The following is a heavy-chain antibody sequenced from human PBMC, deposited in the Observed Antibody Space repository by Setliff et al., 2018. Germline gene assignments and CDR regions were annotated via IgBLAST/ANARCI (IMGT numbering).Heavy chain of an antibody. J-gene: IGHJ6*03. Sequence: PGASLTISCKGSGYNFASYWIAWVRQTPGKGLEWMGIIYPDDSDTRYSPSFQGQVTISADKSISTAYLQWSSLKASDTAMYYCARQIGSSLSHFYYYMDVWGKGTTVTVSS. CDR3: ARQIGSSLSHFYYYMDV. CDR2: IYPDDSDT. D-gene: IGHD6-19*01. V-gene: IGHV5-51*01. CDR1: GYNFASYW.